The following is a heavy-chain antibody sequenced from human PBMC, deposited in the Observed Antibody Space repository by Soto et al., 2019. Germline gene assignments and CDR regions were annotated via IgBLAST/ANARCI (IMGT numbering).Heavy chain of an antibody. Sequence: SETLSLTCTVSGGSISSYYWSWIRQPPGKGLEWIGYIYYSGSTNYNPSLKSRVTISVDTSKNQFSLKLSSVTAADTAVYYCARHYIDCSGGSCYRGHDAFDICGQGTMVTVSS. D-gene: IGHD2-15*01. CDR1: GGSISSYY. CDR2: IYYSGST. CDR3: ARHYIDCSGGSCYRGHDAFDI. J-gene: IGHJ3*02. V-gene: IGHV4-59*08.